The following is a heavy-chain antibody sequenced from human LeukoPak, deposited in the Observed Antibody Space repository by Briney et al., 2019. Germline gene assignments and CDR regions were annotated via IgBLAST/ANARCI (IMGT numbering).Heavy chain of an antibody. Sequence: SVKVSCKASGGTFSSYAISWVRQAPGQGLEWMGGIIPIFGTANYAQKFQGRVTITADEPTSTAYMELSSLRSEDTAVYYCARGSVEGYSYGYLGIDYWGQGTLVTVSS. J-gene: IGHJ4*02. CDR3: ARGSVEGYSYGYLGIDY. CDR1: GGTFSSYA. V-gene: IGHV1-69*13. D-gene: IGHD5-18*01. CDR2: IIPIFGTA.